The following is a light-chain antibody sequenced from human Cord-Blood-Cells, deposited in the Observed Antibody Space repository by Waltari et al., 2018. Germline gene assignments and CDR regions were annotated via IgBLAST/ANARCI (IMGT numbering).Light chain of an antibody. CDR2: DVG. J-gene: IGLJ2*01. Sequence: QSALTQPASVSGSPGQSITISCTGTSSDVGGYNYVSWYQQHQGKAPKLLIYDVGKPPSGVSNRFSGSKSGNTASLTISGLQAEDEADYYCSSYTSSSTLVFGGGTKLTVL. V-gene: IGLV2-14*01. CDR1: SSDVGGYNY. CDR3: SSYTSSSTLV.